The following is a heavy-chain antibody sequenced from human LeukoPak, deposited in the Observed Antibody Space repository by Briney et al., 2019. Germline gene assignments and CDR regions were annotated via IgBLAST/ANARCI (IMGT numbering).Heavy chain of an antibody. V-gene: IGHV3-43*02. D-gene: IGHD3-9*01. J-gene: IGHJ4*02. Sequence: PGWSLRLSCVASGFTFDNCAMHWVRPAPGKGLEWVPLICGDGGSKYYADSVKGRFTISKDNSKNSLYLQMNSLRTEDTALYYCAKDMGLYYDILTVDYWGQGTLVTVSS. CDR3: AKDMGLYYDILTVDY. CDR2: ICGDGGSK. CDR1: GFTFDNCA.